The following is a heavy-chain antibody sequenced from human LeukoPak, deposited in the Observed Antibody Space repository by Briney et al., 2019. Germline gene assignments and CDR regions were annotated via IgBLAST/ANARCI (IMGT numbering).Heavy chain of an antibody. CDR3: ARDPDPVGGLDY. CDR2: INPNSGGT. J-gene: IGHJ4*02. CDR1: GYTFTGYY. D-gene: IGHD1-14*01. V-gene: IGHV1-2*02. Sequence: GASVKVSCKASGYTFTGYYMHWVRQAPGQGLEWMGWINPNSGGTNYAQKFQGRVTMTRDTSISTAYMELSRLRSEDTAVYYCARDPDPVGGLDYWGQGTLVTVSS.